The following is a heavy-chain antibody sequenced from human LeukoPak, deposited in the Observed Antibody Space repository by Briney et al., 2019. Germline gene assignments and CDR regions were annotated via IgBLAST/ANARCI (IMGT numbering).Heavy chain of an antibody. CDR1: GGSISSYY. V-gene: IGHV4-59*05. Sequence: SETLSLTCTVSGGSISSYYWSWIRQPPGKGLEWIASIYYTGSTHYNPSLKSRVTISVDTSRNQFSLKLSSVTAADTSVYYCARRDTADAYVWGQGTTVTVSS. CDR3: ARRDTADAYV. D-gene: IGHD5-18*01. J-gene: IGHJ6*02. CDR2: IYYTGST.